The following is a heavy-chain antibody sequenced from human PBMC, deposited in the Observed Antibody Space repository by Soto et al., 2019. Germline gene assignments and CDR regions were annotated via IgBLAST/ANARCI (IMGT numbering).Heavy chain of an antibody. V-gene: IGHV4-34*01. D-gene: IGHD3-3*01. CDR1: GGSFSGYY. J-gene: IGHJ5*02. Sequence: PSETLSLTCAVYGGSFSGYYWTWIRQPPGKGLEWIGEINHSGSTNYNPSLKSRVTISVDTSKNQFSLKLSSVTAADTAVYYCARGRDFWSGLNWFDPWGQGTLVTVSS. CDR2: INHSGST. CDR3: ARGRDFWSGLNWFDP.